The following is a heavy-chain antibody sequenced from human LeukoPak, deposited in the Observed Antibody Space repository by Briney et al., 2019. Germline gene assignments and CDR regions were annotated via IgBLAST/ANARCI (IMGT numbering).Heavy chain of an antibody. CDR2: INAGNGNT. J-gene: IGHJ4*02. D-gene: IGHD1-26*01. V-gene: IGHV1-3*01. CDR3: ARGPGSYGLFDY. CDR1: GYTFTSYA. Sequence: ASVKVSCKASGYTFTSYAMHWVRQAPGQRLEWMGWINAGNGNTKYSQKFQGRVTITRDTSASTAYMELSSLRSEDTAVYYCARGPGSYGLFDYWGQGTLVTVSS.